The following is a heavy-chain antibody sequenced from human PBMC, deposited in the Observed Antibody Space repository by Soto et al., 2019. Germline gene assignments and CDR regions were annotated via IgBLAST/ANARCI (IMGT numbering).Heavy chain of an antibody. D-gene: IGHD5-12*01. Sequence: SVKVSCKASGGTFSSYAISWVRQAPGQGLEWMGGIIPIFGTANYAQKFQGRVTITADESTSTAYMELSSLRSEDTAVYYCAREVVASSYYYHGMDVWGQGTTVTVSS. CDR3: AREVVASSYYYHGMDV. J-gene: IGHJ6*02. V-gene: IGHV1-69*13. CDR1: GGTFSSYA. CDR2: IIPIFGTA.